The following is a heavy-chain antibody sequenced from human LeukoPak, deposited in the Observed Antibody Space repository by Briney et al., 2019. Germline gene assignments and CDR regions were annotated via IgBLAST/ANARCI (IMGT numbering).Heavy chain of an antibody. J-gene: IGHJ6*03. CDR1: GYTFTSYA. CDR3: ARGPRSRWLQLDYNYYMDV. CDR2: INPSGGST. V-gene: IGHV1-46*01. D-gene: IGHD5-24*01. Sequence: GASVKVSCKASGYTFTSYAMNWVRQAPGQGLEWMGIINPSGGSTSYAQKFQGRVTMTRDMSTSTAYMELSSLRSEDTAVYYCARGPRSRWLQLDYNYYMDVWGKGTTVTVSS.